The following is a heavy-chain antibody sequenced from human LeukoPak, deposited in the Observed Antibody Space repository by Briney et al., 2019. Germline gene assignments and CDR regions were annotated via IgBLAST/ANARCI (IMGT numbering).Heavy chain of an antibody. Sequence: KPSETLSLTCTVSGGSLGSYYWSWIRQPPGKGLEWIGHIHYSGSTKYSPSLKSRVTISADTSKNQFSLKLSSVTAADTAVYYCARVEYDSSASRLDYWGQGTLVTVSS. D-gene: IGHD3-22*01. CDR3: ARVEYDSSASRLDY. CDR2: IHYSGST. CDR1: GGSLGSYY. V-gene: IGHV4-59*01. J-gene: IGHJ4*02.